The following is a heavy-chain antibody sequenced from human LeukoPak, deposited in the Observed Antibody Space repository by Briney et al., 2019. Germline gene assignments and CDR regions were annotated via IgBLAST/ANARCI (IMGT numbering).Heavy chain of an antibody. CDR1: GFTFSSYG. Sequence: GGSLRLSCAVSGFTFSSYGMHWVRQAPGKGLEWVAVIWYDGSNKYYADSVKGRFTISRDNSKNTLYLQMNSLRAEDTAVYYCAKDHAKYYYYMDVWGKGTTVTVSS. CDR2: IWYDGSNK. V-gene: IGHV3-33*06. J-gene: IGHJ6*03. CDR3: AKDHAKYYYYMDV.